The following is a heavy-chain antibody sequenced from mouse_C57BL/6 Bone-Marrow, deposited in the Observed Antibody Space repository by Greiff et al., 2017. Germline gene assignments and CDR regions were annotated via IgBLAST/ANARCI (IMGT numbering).Heavy chain of an antibody. CDR2: ISSGGSYT. CDR3: ARHEDYDYGFAY. J-gene: IGHJ3*01. D-gene: IGHD2-4*01. Sequence: EVKVVESGGDLVKPGGSLKLSCAASGFTFSSYGMSWVRQTPDKRLEWVATISSGGSYTYYPDSVKGRFTISRDNAKNTLYLQMSSLKSEDTAMYYCARHEDYDYGFAYWGQGTLVTVSA. CDR1: GFTFSSYG. V-gene: IGHV5-6*01.